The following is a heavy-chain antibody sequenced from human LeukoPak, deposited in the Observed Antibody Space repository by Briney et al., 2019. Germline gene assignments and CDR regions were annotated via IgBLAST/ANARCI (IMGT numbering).Heavy chain of an antibody. V-gene: IGHV3-23*01. J-gene: IGHJ4*02. CDR3: AKAIGGSCYSSIDS. D-gene: IGHD2-15*01. Sequence: RGSLRLSWAASGVNVSSDDMSWVRQAPGKGLEWVSVISGSGGTTYYADSVKGRSTISRDNSKNTLFLQMDSLSDEDTAIYYCAKAIGGSCYSSIDSWGQGTLVTVSS. CDR1: GVNVSSDD. CDR2: ISGSGGTT.